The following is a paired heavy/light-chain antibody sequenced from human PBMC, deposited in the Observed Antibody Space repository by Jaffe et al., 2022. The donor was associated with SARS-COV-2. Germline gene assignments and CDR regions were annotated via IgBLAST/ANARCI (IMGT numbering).Heavy chain of an antibody. CDR2: INHSGST. V-gene: IGHV4-34*01. Sequence: QVQLQQWGAGLLKPSETLSLTCAVYGGSFSGYYWSWIRQPPGKGLEWIGKINHSGSTNYNPSLKSRVTISVDTSKNQFSLRLSSVTAADTAVYYCARPRDCSSTTCSDAFDIWGQGTMVTVSS. CDR3: ARPRDCSSTTCSDAFDI. J-gene: IGHJ3*02. D-gene: IGHD2-2*01. CDR1: GGSFSGYY.
Light chain of an antibody. V-gene: IGKV3D-15*01. Sequence: EIVMTQSPATLSVSPGERATLSCRASQSVSSNLAWYQQKPGQGPRLLIYGASARATGIPARFSGSGSGTEFTLTISSLQSEDFAIYYCQQYNNWPRTFGQGTKVEIK. J-gene: IGKJ1*01. CDR3: QQYNNWPRT. CDR1: QSVSSN. CDR2: GAS.